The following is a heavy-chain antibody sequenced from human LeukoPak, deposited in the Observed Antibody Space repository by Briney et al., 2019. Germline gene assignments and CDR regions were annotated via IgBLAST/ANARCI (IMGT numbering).Heavy chain of an antibody. D-gene: IGHD3-10*01. CDR2: INHSGST. Sequence: SETLSLTCAVYGGSFSGYYWSWIRQPPGKGLEWIGEINHSGSTNYNPSLKSRVTISVDTSKNQFSLKLSSVTAADTAVYYCARGGYGSGSYYAVWGQGTLVTVFS. CDR1: GGSFSGYY. V-gene: IGHV4-34*01. J-gene: IGHJ4*02. CDR3: ARGGYGSGSYYAV.